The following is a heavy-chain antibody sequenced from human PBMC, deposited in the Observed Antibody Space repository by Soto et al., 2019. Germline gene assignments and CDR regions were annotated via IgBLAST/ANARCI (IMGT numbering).Heavy chain of an antibody. Sequence: SVKVSCKASGGTFSSYAISWVRQAPGQGLEWMGGIIPIFGTANYAQKFQGRVTITADESTSTAYMELSSLRSEDTAVYYCARGEVEMAKITERWCDHWGQGTMVTVSS. J-gene: IGHJ5*02. CDR1: GGTFSSYA. V-gene: IGHV1-69*13. CDR2: IIPIFGTA. D-gene: IGHD5-12*01. CDR3: ARGEVEMAKITERWCDH.